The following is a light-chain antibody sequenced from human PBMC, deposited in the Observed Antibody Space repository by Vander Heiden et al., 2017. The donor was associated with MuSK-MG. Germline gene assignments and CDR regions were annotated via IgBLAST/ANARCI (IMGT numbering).Light chain of an antibody. V-gene: IGLV1-40*01. CDR1: SSNLRGSYD. J-gene: IGLJ2*01. CDR3: QSYDSSLSGSVV. CDR2: GNS. Sequence: QSVLPQPPSVSGAPRHTVTIPFPWSSSNLRGSYDVPSYQPLPGTAPKPLIYGNSNRPSGVPDRFSGSKSGTSASLAITGLQAEDEADYYCQSYDSSLSGSVVFGGGTKLTVL.